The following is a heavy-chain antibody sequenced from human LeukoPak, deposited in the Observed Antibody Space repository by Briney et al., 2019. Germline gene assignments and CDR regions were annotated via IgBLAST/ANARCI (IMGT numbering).Heavy chain of an antibody. D-gene: IGHD3-22*01. J-gene: IGHJ5*02. CDR1: GGSISSYY. CDR3: ARPYYYDSRIDP. Sequence: PSETLSLTCTVSGGSISSYYWSWIRQPPGKGLEWIGYMYYSGSTYYNPSLKSRVTLSLDTSKNQFSLKLSSVTAADTAVYYCARPYYYDSRIDPWGQGTLVTVSS. CDR2: MYYSGST. V-gene: IGHV4-59*08.